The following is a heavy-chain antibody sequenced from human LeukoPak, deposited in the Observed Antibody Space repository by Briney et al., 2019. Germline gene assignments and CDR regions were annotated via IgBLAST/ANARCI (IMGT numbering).Heavy chain of an antibody. CDR2: ISGSGGST. V-gene: IGHV3-23*01. D-gene: IGHD3-22*01. J-gene: IGHJ4*02. CDR1: GFTFSSYA. Sequence: GSLRLSCAASGFTFSSYAMSWVRQAPGKGLEWVSSISGSGGSTYYADSVKGRFTISRDNSKNTLYLQMNSLRAEDTAVYYCAQTGGYYDSSGYSFDYWGQGTLVTVSS. CDR3: AQTGGYYDSSGYSFDY.